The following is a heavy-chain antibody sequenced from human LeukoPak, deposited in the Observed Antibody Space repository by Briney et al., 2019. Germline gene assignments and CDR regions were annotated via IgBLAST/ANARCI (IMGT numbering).Heavy chain of an antibody. V-gene: IGHV4-34*01. D-gene: IGHD3-10*01. CDR3: ARGYYPPRWYFDL. Sequence: SETLSLICALYGGSFSSYSWSWTWIRQTPEKGLEWIGEIIEKGNANYNPSLKSRVTIDLDTSKNRFSLKLTSMTAADTAMYYCARGYYPPRWYFDLWGRGTLVTVSS. J-gene: IGHJ2*01. CDR2: IIEKGNA. CDR1: GGSFSSYS.